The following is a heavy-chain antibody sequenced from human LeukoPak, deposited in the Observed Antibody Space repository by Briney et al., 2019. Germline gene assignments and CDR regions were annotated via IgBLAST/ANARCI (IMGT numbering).Heavy chain of an antibody. J-gene: IGHJ4*02. CDR3: ARHHQYSSSPGED. CDR2: IYYSGSS. D-gene: IGHD6-6*01. CDR1: GGSISSYY. Sequence: SETLSLTCTVSGGSISSYYWSWIRQPPGKGLEWIGSIYYSGSSYYNPSLKSRVTISVDTSKNQFSLKLSSVTAADTAVYYCARHHQYSSSPGEDWGQGTLVTVSS. V-gene: IGHV4-39*01.